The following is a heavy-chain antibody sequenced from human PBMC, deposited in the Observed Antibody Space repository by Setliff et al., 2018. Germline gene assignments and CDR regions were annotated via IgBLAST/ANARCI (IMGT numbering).Heavy chain of an antibody. CDR1: GFTFSSYS. Sequence: PGGSLRLSCAASGFTFSSYSMNWVRQAPGTGLEWVSYSSSGSAMYYADSVKGRFTISRDNAKNLLYLQMNSLRAEDTAGYYCARVRQWLAHYMDVWGKGTTVTVSS. J-gene: IGHJ6*03. CDR2: SSSGSAM. CDR3: ARVRQWLAHYMDV. V-gene: IGHV3-48*01. D-gene: IGHD6-19*01.